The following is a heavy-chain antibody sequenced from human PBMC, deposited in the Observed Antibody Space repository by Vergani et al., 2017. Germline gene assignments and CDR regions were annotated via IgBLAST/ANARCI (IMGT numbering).Heavy chain of an antibody. CDR2: ISSGGGDI. Sequence: EVQLLESGGGLVQPGGSRRLSCAGAGVTFDTYTMAYVRQAPGKGLEWVATISSGGGDIFYADSVKGRFTISRDNSKNTLFLQMNSLKDEDTAVYYCTTAWGLYYLHGEYFQYCVRGTLVSVSS. J-gene: IGHJ1*01. D-gene: IGHD3-10*01. V-gene: IGHV3-23*01. CDR3: TTAWGLYYLHGEYFQY. CDR1: GVTFDTYT.